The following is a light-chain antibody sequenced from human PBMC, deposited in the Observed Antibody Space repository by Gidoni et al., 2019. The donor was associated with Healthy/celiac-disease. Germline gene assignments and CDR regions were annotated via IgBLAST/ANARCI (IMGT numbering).Light chain of an antibody. V-gene: IGLV3-21*04. CDR3: QVWDSSSDHLYV. Sequence: SYVLTQPHSVSVAPGKTARITCGGYNIGSKSVHWYQQKPGQAPVLVIYYDSDRPSGIPERFSGSNSGNTATLTISRVEAGDEADYYCQVWDSSSDHLYVFGTGTKVTVL. J-gene: IGLJ1*01. CDR2: YDS. CDR1: NIGSKS.